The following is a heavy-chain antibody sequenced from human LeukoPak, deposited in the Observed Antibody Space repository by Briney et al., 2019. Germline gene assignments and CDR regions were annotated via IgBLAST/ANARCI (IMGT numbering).Heavy chain of an antibody. V-gene: IGHV4-39*07. Sequence: PSETLSLTCIISGASISSSAYYWGWIRQPPGKGLEWIGTIYYSGNTYYNPSLQSRVTISVDTSKNQFSLKLSSVTAADTAVYYCARDGTLARGYYDSSERLISYDYWGQGTLVTVSS. D-gene: IGHD3-22*01. CDR3: ARDGTLARGYYDSSERLISYDY. CDR1: GASISSSAYY. CDR2: IYYSGNT. J-gene: IGHJ4*02.